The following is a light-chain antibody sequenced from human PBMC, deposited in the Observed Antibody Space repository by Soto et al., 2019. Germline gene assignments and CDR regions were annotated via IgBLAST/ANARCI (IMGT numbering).Light chain of an antibody. J-gene: IGKJ4*01. CDR3: QQTYSAPLT. CDR2: AAS. V-gene: IGKV1-39*01. CDR1: QSISNH. Sequence: DIQMTQSPPSMSASVGDRVTITCRASQSISNHLNWYQQMPGKAPKVLIYAASSLQSGVPSRFSGSRSGTDFTLTISSLQPEDFATYHCQQTYSAPLTFGGGTKVEIK.